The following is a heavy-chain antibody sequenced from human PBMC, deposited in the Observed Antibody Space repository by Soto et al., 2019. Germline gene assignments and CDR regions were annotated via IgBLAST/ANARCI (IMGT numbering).Heavy chain of an antibody. J-gene: IGHJ3*02. V-gene: IGHV3-30*18. CDR2: ISYDGSNK. CDR3: AKDLYSSSPDAFDI. D-gene: IGHD6-13*01. CDR1: GFTFSSYG. Sequence: QVQLVESGGGVVQPGRSLRLSCAASGFTFSSYGMHWVRQAPGKGLEWVAVISYDGSNKYYADSVKGRFTISRDNXXNTLYLQMNSLRAEDTAVYYCAKDLYSSSPDAFDIWGQGTMVTVSS.